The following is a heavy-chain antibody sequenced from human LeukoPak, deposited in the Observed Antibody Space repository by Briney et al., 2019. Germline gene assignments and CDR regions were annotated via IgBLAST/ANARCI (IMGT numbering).Heavy chain of an antibody. J-gene: IGHJ4*02. CDR1: GYTFTSYA. V-gene: IGHV7-4-1*02. D-gene: IGHD6-19*01. Sequence: ASVKVSCEASGYTFTSYAMNWVRQAPGQGLEWMGWINTNTGNPTYAQGFTGRFVFSLDTSVSTAYLQISSLKAEDTAVYYCATGIAVAGYYFDYWGQGTLVTVSS. CDR3: ATGIAVAGYYFDY. CDR2: INTNTGNP.